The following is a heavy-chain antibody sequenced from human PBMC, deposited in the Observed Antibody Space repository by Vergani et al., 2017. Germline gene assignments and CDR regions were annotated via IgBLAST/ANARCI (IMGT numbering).Heavy chain of an antibody. D-gene: IGHD4-17*01. Sequence: QVQLVQSGAEVKKPGASVKVSCKASGYTFTGYYMHWVRQAPGQGLEWMGWSNPNSGGTNYAQKFQGRVTMTRDTSISTAYMELSRLRSDDTAVYYCARELLMTTVTNDAFDIWGQGTMVTVSS. CDR3: ARELLMTTVTNDAFDI. J-gene: IGHJ3*02. CDR1: GYTFTGYY. CDR2: SNPNSGGT. V-gene: IGHV1-2*02.